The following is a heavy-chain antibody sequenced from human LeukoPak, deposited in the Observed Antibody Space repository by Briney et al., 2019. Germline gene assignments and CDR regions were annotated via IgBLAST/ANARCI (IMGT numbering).Heavy chain of an antibody. D-gene: IGHD3-3*01. CDR3: ARDGLEWLLFDY. CDR1: GFTFSSYS. CDR2: ISSSSSYI. J-gene: IGHJ4*02. Sequence: GGSLRLSCAGSGFTFSSYSMNWVRQAPGKGLEWVSSISSSSSYIYYADSVKGRFTISRDNAKNSLYLQMNSLRAEDTAVYYCARDGLEWLLFDYWGQGTLVTVSS. V-gene: IGHV3-21*01.